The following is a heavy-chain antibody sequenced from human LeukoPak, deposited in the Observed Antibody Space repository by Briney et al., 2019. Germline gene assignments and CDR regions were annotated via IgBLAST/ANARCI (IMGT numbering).Heavy chain of an antibody. CDR2: IIPVFDTA. CDR3: ARDGDTSMVTSWFDS. D-gene: IGHD5-18*01. CDR1: GDTLNNYA. J-gene: IGHJ5*01. V-gene: IGHV1-69*06. Sequence: GASVKVSCKASGDTLNNYAVSWARQAPGQGLEWIGGIIPVFDTANYAQKFQGRVTITADKSTSTVYMELNSLRSEDTAIYFCARDGDTSMVTSWFDSWGQGSLVTVSS.